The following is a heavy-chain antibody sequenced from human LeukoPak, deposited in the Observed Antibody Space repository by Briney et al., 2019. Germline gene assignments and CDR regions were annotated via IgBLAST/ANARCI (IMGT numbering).Heavy chain of an antibody. CDR2: ITISGHTK. V-gene: IGHV3-11*04. CDR3: ARGDPHADL. CDR1: GTSFSSYY. J-gene: IGHJ5*02. Sequence: LSLTCGVSGTSFSSYYWSWIRQAPGKGLEWIADITISGHTKNYADSVKGRFTISRDNARTSLYLQMNSLRVEDTGVYYCARGDPHADLWGQGTLVTVSS.